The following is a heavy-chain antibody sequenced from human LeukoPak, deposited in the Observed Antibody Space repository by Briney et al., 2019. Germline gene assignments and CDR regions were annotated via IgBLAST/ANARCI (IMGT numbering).Heavy chain of an antibody. CDR3: ARGFVVVTTGYFDY. CDR1: GVTFNNYG. D-gene: IGHD2-21*02. J-gene: IGHJ4*02. V-gene: IGHV3-21*01. Sequence: GGSLRLSCVVSGVTFNNYGMHWVRQAPGKGLEWVSSISSSSSYIYYADSVKGRFTISRDNAKNSLYLQMNSLRAEDTAVYYCARGFVVVTTGYFDYWGQGTLVTVSS. CDR2: ISSSSSYI.